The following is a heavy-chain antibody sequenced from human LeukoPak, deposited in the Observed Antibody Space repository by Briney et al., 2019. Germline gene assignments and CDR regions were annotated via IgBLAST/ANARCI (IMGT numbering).Heavy chain of an antibody. Sequence: KPSETLSLTCTVSGGSISSSSYYWGWIRQPPGKGLECIGSMYYSGSTYYNPPLKSRVTISVDTSKNQFSLNLRSVTAAGTAVYYCVRLNGGYYEAIFDYWGQGTLVTVSS. J-gene: IGHJ4*02. CDR2: MYYSGST. CDR1: GGSISSSSYY. CDR3: VRLNGGYYEAIFDY. D-gene: IGHD3-22*01. V-gene: IGHV4-39*01.